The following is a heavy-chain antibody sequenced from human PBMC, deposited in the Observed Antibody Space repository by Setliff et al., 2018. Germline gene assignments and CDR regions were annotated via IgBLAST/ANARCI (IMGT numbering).Heavy chain of an antibody. CDR3: ATDSGSSRLYNFWSGYSPN. V-gene: IGHV3-23*01. D-gene: IGHD3-3*01. Sequence: PGGSLRLSCATSGFTFRDYSLTWVRQAPGKGLEWVSGIDQGSNGYYPDSMKGRFTISRDNSRNTISLQINDLRVEDTATYYCATDSGSSRLYNFWSGYSPNWGQGTLVTVSS. J-gene: IGHJ4*02. CDR2: IDQGSNG. CDR1: GFTFRDYS.